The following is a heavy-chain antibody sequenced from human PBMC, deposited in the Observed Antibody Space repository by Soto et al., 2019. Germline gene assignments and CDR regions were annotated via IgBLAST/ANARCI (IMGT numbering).Heavy chain of an antibody. CDR1: GFPFSSYS. CDR3: ARHPERIAEIGWFEP. CDR2: ISSSSSTI. V-gene: IGHV3-48*01. D-gene: IGHD6-13*01. Sequence: PGGSLRLSCAASGFPFSSYSMNWVRQAPGKGLEWVSYISSSSSTIYYADSVKGRFTISRDNAKNSLYLQVNSLRAEDTAVYYCARHPERIAEIGWFEPWGQGTLVTVSS. J-gene: IGHJ5*02.